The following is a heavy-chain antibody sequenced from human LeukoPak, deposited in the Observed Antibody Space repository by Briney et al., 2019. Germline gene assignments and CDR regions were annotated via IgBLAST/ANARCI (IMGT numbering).Heavy chain of an antibody. V-gene: IGHV4-39*01. CDR1: GGSIISNSYY. CDR2: ISYGGST. Sequence: SETLSLTCTASGGSIISNSYYWGWIRQPPGKGLEWIGSISYGGSTYYNSSLKSRVTISVDISKNQFSLKLSSVTAADTAIYYCARRCAGGDCYGAFDLWGQGTLVTVSS. CDR3: ARRCAGGDCYGAFDL. J-gene: IGHJ4*02. D-gene: IGHD2-21*01.